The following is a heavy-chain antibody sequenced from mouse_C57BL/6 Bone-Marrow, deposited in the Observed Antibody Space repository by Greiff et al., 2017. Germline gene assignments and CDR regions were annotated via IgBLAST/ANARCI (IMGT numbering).Heavy chain of an antibody. CDR2: SRNKANDYTT. CDR1: GFTFSDFY. V-gene: IGHV7-1*01. CDR3: AREDDYGGFAY. Sequence: EVMLVESGGGLVQSGRSLRLSCATSGFTFSDFYMEWVRQAPGKGLEWIAASRNKANDYTTEYSASVKGRFIVSRDTSQSILYLQMNALRAEDAAIYYCAREDDYGGFAYWGQGTLVTVSA. J-gene: IGHJ3*01. D-gene: IGHD2-4*01.